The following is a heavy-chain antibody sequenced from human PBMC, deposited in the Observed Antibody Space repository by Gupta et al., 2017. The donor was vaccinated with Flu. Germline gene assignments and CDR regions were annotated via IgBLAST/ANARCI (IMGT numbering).Heavy chain of an antibody. V-gene: IGHV3-21*01. CDR2: ISDSSTYI. Sequence: GKGVDWVSSISDSSTYIYYADSVKGRFTIARDNAKSSLYLHMHSRIAEDTAVYYCARSQYCSLYSCYGFGFFYYGMDVWGQGTTVTVSS. D-gene: IGHD2-15*01. J-gene: IGHJ6*02. CDR3: ARSQYCSLYSCYGFGFFYYGMDV.